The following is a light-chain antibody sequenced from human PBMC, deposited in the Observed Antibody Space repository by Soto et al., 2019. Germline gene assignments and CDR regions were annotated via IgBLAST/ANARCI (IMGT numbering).Light chain of an antibody. CDR1: QSISRN. CDR3: QQYNNWPLT. Sequence: EIVMTQSPATLSVSPGERATLSCRASQSISRNLAWYQQKPGQAPRLLIYAASTRATGLPARFSGSGSGTEFTLTISSLQSEDFAVYSGQQYNNWPLTFGQGTKVEV. V-gene: IGKV3-15*01. J-gene: IGKJ1*01. CDR2: AAS.